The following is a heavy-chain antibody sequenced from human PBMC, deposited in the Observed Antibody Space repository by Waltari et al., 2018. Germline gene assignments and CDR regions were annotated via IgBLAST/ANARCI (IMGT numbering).Heavy chain of an antibody. CDR3: AREGGNYGY. V-gene: IGHV3-7*04. J-gene: IGHJ4*02. CDR1: GFTFSSYW. CDR2: RKNDGREK. D-gene: IGHD1-26*01. Sequence: EVQLVESGGGLVQPGGSLRLSCSAFGFTFSSYWMTWVRQAPGKGLDWVANRKNDGREKYYVDSVKGRFTISRDNAKNSLFLQMNSLRAEDTAVYYCAREGGNYGYWGQGTLVTVSS.